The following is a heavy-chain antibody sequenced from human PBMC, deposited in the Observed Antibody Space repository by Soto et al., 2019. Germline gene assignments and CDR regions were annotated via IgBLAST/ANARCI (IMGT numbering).Heavy chain of an antibody. J-gene: IGHJ4*02. CDR2: ISYDGSNK. V-gene: IGHV3-30*18. CDR1: GFTFSSYG. Sequence: PGGSLRLSCAASGFTFSSYGMHWVRQAPGKGLEWVAVISYDGSNKYYADSVKGRFTISRDNSKNTLYPQMNSLRAEDTAVYYCAKDRYCSSTSCLRVPDYWGQGTLVTVSS. CDR3: AKDRYCSSTSCLRVPDY. D-gene: IGHD2-2*01.